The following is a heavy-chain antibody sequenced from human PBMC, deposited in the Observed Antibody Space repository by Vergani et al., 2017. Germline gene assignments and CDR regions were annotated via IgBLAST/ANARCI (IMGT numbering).Heavy chain of an antibody. CDR1: GFTFSGSA. D-gene: IGHD3-9*01. J-gene: IGHJ4*02. Sequence: EVQLVESGGGLVQPGGSLKLSCAASGFTFSGSAMHWVRQASGKGLEWVGRIRSKANSYATAYAASVKGRFTIPRDDSKNTAYLQMNSLKTEDTAVYYCTSPNYDMLTGYSDYWGQGTLVTVSS. CDR3: TSPNYDMLTGYSDY. V-gene: IGHV3-73*02. CDR2: IRSKANSYAT.